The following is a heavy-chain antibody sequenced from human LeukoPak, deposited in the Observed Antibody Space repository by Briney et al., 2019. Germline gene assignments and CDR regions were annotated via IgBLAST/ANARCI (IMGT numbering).Heavy chain of an antibody. V-gene: IGHV1-69*06. Sequence: SVKVSCKASGGTFSSYAISWVRQAPGQGLEWMGGIIPIFGTANYAQKFQGRVTITADKSTSTAYMELSSLRSEDTAVYYCARGPNILWGSYRYSPFDYWGQGTLVTVSS. J-gene: IGHJ4*02. CDR3: ARGPNILWGSYRYSPFDY. CDR2: IIPIFGTA. CDR1: GGTFSSYA. D-gene: IGHD3-16*02.